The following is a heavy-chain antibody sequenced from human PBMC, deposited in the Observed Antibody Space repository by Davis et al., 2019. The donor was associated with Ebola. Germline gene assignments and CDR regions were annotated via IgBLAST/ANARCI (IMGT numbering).Heavy chain of an antibody. Sequence: GGSLRLSCAAFGFTFYDYWMSWVRRAPEKGLEWVANIKQDGSVTSYVDSVKGRFTISRDNAKNLLYLQMNSLRAEDTALYYCAKLQRSSSSVYWGQGTLVTVSS. CDR3: AKLQRSSSSVY. CDR2: IKQDGSVT. V-gene: IGHV3-7*03. D-gene: IGHD6-6*01. J-gene: IGHJ4*02. CDR1: GFTFYDYW.